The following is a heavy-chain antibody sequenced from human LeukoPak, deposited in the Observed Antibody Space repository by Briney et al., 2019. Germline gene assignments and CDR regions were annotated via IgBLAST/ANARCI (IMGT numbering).Heavy chain of an antibody. V-gene: IGHV3-21*01. D-gene: IGHD1-26*01. J-gene: IGHJ4*02. CDR3: ARVRSGSYLDVDY. CDR2: ISSSSSYI. CDR1: GFTFNTYS. Sequence: GGSLRLSCAASGFTFNTYSMNWVRQAPGKGLELLSSISSSSSYIYYADSVKGRFTISRDNAKNSLYLQMNSLRAEDTAVYYCARVRSGSYLDVDYWGQGTLVTVSS.